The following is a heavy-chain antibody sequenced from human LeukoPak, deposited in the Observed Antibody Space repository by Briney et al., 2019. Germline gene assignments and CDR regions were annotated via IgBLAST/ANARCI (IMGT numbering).Heavy chain of an antibody. CDR2: IYSGGST. J-gene: IGHJ1*01. D-gene: IGHD3-22*01. V-gene: IGHV3-53*01. Sequence: GGSLRLSCAASGFTVSSNYMSWVRQAPGKGLEWVSVIYSGGSTYYADSVKGRFTISRDNSKNTLYLQMNSLRAEDTAVYYCATAGDSSGYYYFQHWGQGTLVTASS. CDR1: GFTVSSNY. CDR3: ATAGDSSGYYYFQH.